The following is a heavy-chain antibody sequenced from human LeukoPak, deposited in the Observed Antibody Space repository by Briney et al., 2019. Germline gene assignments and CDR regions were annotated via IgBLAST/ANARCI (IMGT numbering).Heavy chain of an antibody. Sequence: GGSLRLSCAVSGFTFRPYWMPWVRQAPGKGLVWVSRISPDGSTTGHADSVKGRFTTSRDNAKNTLFLQMNSLRAEDTAVYYCTRDFDFSSAIWGQGTLVTVSS. CDR3: TRDFDFSSAI. V-gene: IGHV3-74*01. D-gene: IGHD3-3*01. CDR2: ISPDGSTT. J-gene: IGHJ4*02. CDR1: GFTFRPYW.